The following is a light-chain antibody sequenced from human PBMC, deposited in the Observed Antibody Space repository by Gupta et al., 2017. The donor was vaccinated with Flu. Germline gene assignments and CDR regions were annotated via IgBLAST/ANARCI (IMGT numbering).Light chain of an antibody. CDR3: NSRDNTDNNQGV. CDR1: TLRNCY. J-gene: IGLJ3*02. Sequence: TIRITSRRATLRNCYAGCYHHKPGQAPCIVLYAKNIRPSGVPARFSGSSSGDTASLTITGAQAEEEADYYCNSRDNTDNNQGVFGGGTKLTVL. V-gene: IGLV3-19*01. CDR2: AKN.